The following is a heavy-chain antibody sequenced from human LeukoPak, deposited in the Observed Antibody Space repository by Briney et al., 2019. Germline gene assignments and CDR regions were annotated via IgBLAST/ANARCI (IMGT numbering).Heavy chain of an antibody. CDR1: GFTFSSYS. CDR2: ISSSSSTI. CDR3: ARVSITMIVVGDY. J-gene: IGHJ4*02. D-gene: IGHD3-22*01. V-gene: IGHV3-48*01. Sequence: GGSLRLSCEPSGFTFSSYSMNWVRQAPGKGLEWVSYISSSSSTIYYADSVKGRFAISRDNAKNSLYLQMNSLRAEDTAVYYCARVSITMIVVGDYWGQGTLVTVSS.